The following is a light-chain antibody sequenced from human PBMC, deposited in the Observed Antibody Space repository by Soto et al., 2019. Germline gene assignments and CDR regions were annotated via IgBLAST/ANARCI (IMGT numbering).Light chain of an antibody. CDR1: QSVATN. Sequence: EAVLTQSPATLSVSPGERATLSCRASQSVATNLAWYQQRPGQAPRLPIYGASKRAIGLPARFSGSGSGTEFTLTITSLQSEDFAVYYCQQYNNWPQTFGQGTKVDI. CDR2: GAS. V-gene: IGKV3-15*01. CDR3: QQYNNWPQT. J-gene: IGKJ1*01.